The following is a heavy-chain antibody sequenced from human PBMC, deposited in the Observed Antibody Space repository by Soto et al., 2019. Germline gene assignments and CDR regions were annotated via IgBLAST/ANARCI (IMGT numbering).Heavy chain of an antibody. J-gene: IGHJ4*02. D-gene: IGHD2-21*02. V-gene: IGHV1-18*01. CDR2: ISAYNGNT. Sequence: QVQLVQSGAEVKKPGASVKVSCKASGYTFTSYGISWVRQAPGQGLEWMGWISAYNGNTNYAQKLQGRVTMTTDTSTSTAYMELRSLRSDDTAVYYCARDNDVYCGGDCYSKVAPFDYWGQGTLVTVSS. CDR1: GYTFTSYG. CDR3: ARDNDVYCGGDCYSKVAPFDY.